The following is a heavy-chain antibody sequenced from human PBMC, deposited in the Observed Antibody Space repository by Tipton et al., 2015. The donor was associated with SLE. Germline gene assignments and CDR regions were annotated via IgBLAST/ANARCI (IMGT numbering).Heavy chain of an antibody. Sequence: SLRLSCAASGFTFSTYWMAWVRQGPGKGLEWVSSISSSGSYIFYADSVKGRFTISRDNAKNSLFLQMNSLRVEDTGVYYCTRDGGTYCGTSTCMKYFHPWGQGTRVIVSS. J-gene: IGHJ1*01. V-gene: IGHV3-21*03. CDR3: TRDGGTYCGTSTCMKYFHP. CDR1: GFTFSTYW. CDR2: ISSSGSYI. D-gene: IGHD2-2*01.